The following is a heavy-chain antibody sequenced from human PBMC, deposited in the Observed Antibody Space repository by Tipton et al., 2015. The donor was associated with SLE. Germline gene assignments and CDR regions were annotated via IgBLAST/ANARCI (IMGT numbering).Heavy chain of an antibody. D-gene: IGHD6-13*01. V-gene: IGHV1-2*02. CDR3: ARAGYSSSWGAFDI. J-gene: IGHJ3*02. CDR1: GYTFTGYY. CDR2: INPNSGGT. Sequence: QSGPEVKKPGSSVKVSCKASGYTFTGYYMHWVRQAPGQGLEWMGWINPNSGGTNYAQKFQGRVTMTRDTSISTAYMELSRLRSDDTAVYYCARAGYSSSWGAFDIWGQGTMVTVSS.